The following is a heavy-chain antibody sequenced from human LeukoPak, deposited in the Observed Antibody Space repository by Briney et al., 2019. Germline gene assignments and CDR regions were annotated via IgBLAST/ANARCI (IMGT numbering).Heavy chain of an antibody. CDR2: ISGSGGST. J-gene: IGHJ4*02. Sequence: GGSLRLSCAASGFTFSSYGMSWVRQAPGKGLEWVSAISGSGGSTYYADSVKGRFTISRDNSKNTLYLQMNSLKTEDTAVYYCTRRTISITGTTEDFDYWGQGTLVTVSS. CDR1: GFTFSSYG. V-gene: IGHV3-23*01. D-gene: IGHD1-7*01. CDR3: TRRTISITGTTEDFDY.